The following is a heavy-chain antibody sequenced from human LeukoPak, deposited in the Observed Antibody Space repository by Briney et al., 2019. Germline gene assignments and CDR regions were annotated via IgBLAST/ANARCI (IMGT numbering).Heavy chain of an antibody. CDR3: ARGGALPGATDKIVWLDP. J-gene: IGHJ5*02. CDR2: SNAKNGNT. Sequence: ASVKVSCKASGYIFTNYVITWVRQASGQGLEWLGWSNAKNGNTKYGEKFQGRVTMTSDTSTTTSYMELGGLTSDDTAVYYCARGGALPGATDKIVWLDPWGQGTLVTVSS. D-gene: IGHD4/OR15-4a*01. V-gene: IGHV1-18*01. CDR1: GYIFTNYV.